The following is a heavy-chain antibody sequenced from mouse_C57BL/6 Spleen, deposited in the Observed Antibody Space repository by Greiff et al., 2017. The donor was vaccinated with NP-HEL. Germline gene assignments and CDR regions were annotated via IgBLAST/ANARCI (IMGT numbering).Heavy chain of an antibody. CDR2: ISSGSSTI. J-gene: IGHJ3*01. CDR3: AGHYGSSSGFAY. Sequence: VQGVESGGGLVQPGGSLTLSCAASGFTFSDSGMHWVRQAPEKGLEWVAYISSGSSTIYYADTVKGRFTISRDKAKNTLFLQMTSLRSEDTAMYYCAGHYGSSSGFAYWGQGTLVTVSA. V-gene: IGHV5-17*01. CDR1: GFTFSDSG. D-gene: IGHD1-1*01.